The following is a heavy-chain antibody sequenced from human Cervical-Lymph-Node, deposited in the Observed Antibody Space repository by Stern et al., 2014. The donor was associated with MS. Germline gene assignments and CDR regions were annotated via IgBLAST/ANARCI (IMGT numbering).Heavy chain of an antibody. D-gene: IGHD3-3*01. CDR3: AYLSDFEFWNGYSPYHAFDI. Sequence: QITLKESGPTLVKPTQTLTLTCTFSGFSLTTSGVSVGWIRQPPGKALEGLGDIYWDDGERYSPSLKSSLTITKDTSKNQVVLTMTNMEPVDTATYYCAYLSDFEFWNGYSPYHAFDIWGQGTMVTVSS. CDR2: IYWDDGE. J-gene: IGHJ3*02. V-gene: IGHV2-5*02. CDR1: GFSLTTSGVS.